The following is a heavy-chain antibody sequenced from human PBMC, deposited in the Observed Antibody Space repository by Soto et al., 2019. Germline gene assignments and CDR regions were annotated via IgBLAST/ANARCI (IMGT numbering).Heavy chain of an antibody. Sequence: EVQLLESGGGLVQPGGSLRLSCTVSGVTFSNYAMNWVRQAPGKGLEWVSSLSGSGGTTYYADSVKGRFIISRDNSKNTLYLLMNSLRAEDTAVYYCAREMSYYFDSWGQGTLVTVSS. J-gene: IGHJ4*02. CDR3: AREMSYYFDS. CDR1: GVTFSNYA. CDR2: LSGSGGTT. V-gene: IGHV3-23*01.